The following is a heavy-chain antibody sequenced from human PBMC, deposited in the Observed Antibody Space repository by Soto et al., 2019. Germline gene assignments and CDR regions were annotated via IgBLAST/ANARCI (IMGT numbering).Heavy chain of an antibody. V-gene: IGHV4-34*01. CDR3: ALWGYCTNAVCNWFDP. CDR1: GDSFSHSY. J-gene: IGHJ5*02. Sequence: SETLSLTCAVYGDSFSHSYWNWIRQPPGKGLEWIGEIDHGGRTRYNPSLKSRVTISVDASKNQFSLSLSSVTAADTAVYFCALWGYCTNAVCNWFDPWGQGTLVTVSS. CDR2: IDHGGRT. D-gene: IGHD2-8*01.